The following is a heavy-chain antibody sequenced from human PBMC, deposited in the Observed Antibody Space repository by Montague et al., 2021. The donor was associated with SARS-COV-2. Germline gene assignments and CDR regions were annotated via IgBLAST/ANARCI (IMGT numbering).Heavy chain of an antibody. V-gene: IGHV4-34*01. CDR1: GGSFSGYY. CDR3: ARGPRITMIVVVITDIWFDP. CDR2: INHSGST. J-gene: IGHJ5*02. D-gene: IGHD3-22*01. Sequence: SETLSLTCAVYGGSFSGYYWSWIRQPPGKGLESIGEINHSGSTNYNPSLKSRVTISVDTSKNQFSLKLSSVTAADTAVYYCARGPRITMIVVVITDIWFDPWGQGTLVTVSS.